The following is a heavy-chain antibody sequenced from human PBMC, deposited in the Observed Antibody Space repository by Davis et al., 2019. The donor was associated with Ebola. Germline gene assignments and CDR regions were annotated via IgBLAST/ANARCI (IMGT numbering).Heavy chain of an antibody. CDR1: GFTFTSFR. J-gene: IGHJ4*02. D-gene: IGHD3-3*01. V-gene: IGHV3-23*01. Sequence: GESLKISCTGSGFTFTSFRMNWVRQAPGKGLEWVSGISGSGGGTRYADFVKGRFAISRDSAKNSLYLQMNSLRAEDTAVYYCTRQEGTTFAVVSLYWGQGTLVTVSS. CDR3: TRQEGTTFAVVSLY. CDR2: ISGSGGGT.